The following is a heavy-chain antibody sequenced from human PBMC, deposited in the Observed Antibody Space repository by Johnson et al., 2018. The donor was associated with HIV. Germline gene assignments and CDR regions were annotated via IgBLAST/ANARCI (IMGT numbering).Heavy chain of an antibody. Sequence: VQLVESGGGLVQPGGSLRLSCAASGFTFSSYDMHWVRQATGKGLEWVSAICTAGDTYYPGSVKGRFTISSENAKNSLYLQMNSLRAGDTAVYYCARALRTALGSPWNGGYDAFDVWGRGTMVTVSS. CDR1: GFTFSSYD. V-gene: IGHV3-13*01. J-gene: IGHJ3*01. CDR3: ARALRTALGSPWNGGYDAFDV. D-gene: IGHD1-1*01. CDR2: ICTAGDT.